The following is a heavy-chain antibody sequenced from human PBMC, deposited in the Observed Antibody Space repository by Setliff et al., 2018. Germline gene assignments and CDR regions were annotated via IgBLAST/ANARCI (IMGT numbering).Heavy chain of an antibody. J-gene: IGHJ4*02. CDR3: ARGLIVLPGPSGDMGYFDY. V-gene: IGHV1-2*06. D-gene: IGHD2-8*01. CDR2: INPDSGGT. CDR1: RGTFSSYA. Sequence: ASVKVSCKASRGTFSSYAISWVRQAPGQGLEWMGRINPDSGGTHYAQKFQGRVTMTRDTSTSTVYLELSSLRSEDTAVDYCARGLIVLPGPSGDMGYFDYWGQGTLVTVSS.